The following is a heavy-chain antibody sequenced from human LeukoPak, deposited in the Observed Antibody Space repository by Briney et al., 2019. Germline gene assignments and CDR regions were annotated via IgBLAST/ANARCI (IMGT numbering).Heavy chain of an antibody. CDR1: GFTFSSYA. CDR3: ARESIFGVVTATFDY. CDR2: ISYDGSNK. V-gene: IGHV3-30-3*01. Sequence: GGSLRLSCAASGFTFSSYAMHWVRQAPGKGLEWVAVISYDGSNKYYADSVKGRFTISRDNSKNTLYLQMSSLRAEDTAVYYCARESIFGVVTATFDYWGQGTLVTVSS. D-gene: IGHD3-3*01. J-gene: IGHJ4*02.